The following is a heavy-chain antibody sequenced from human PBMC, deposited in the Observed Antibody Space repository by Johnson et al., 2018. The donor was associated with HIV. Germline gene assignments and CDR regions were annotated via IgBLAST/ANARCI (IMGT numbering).Heavy chain of an antibody. CDR1: GFTFSSHP. V-gene: IGHV3-30-3*01. Sequence: QVQLVESGGGVVQPGRSLRLSCAASGFTFSSHPMHWVRQAPGKGLEWVAVISYDGSNKYYADSVKGRFTISRDNSKNTLYLQMNSLRAEDTAVYYCAREFVGYNGFDIWGQGTMVTVSS. D-gene: IGHD5-24*01. CDR3: AREFVGYNGFDI. CDR2: ISYDGSNK. J-gene: IGHJ3*02.